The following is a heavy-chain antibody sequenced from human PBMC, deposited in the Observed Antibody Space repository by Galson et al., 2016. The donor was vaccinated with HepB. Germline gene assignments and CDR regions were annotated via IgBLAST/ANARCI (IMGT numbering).Heavy chain of an antibody. D-gene: IGHD3-9*01. J-gene: IGHJ4*02. CDR3: AHRRRFDISTGYSRAWGH. Sequence: PALVKPTQTLTLTCSFSGFSLSTTGVGVGWIRQPPGKALEWLALIYWDDDKQYNSSLKTRLTITKDTYKNQVVLKMTNVDPVDTGTYYCAHRRRFDISTGYSRAWGHWGQGTVVTVSS. CDR1: GFSLSTTGVG. V-gene: IGHV2-5*02. CDR2: IYWDDDK.